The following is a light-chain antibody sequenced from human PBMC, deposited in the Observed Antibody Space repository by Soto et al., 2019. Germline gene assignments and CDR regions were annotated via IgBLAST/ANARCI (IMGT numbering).Light chain of an antibody. CDR1: QGISSY. CDR3: QQVNVYPST. CDR2: DAS. Sequence: IHLTQSPSSLSASVLDIVSITCRASQGISSYLGWYHQKPGKAPNLLIYDASTLHSGVPSRFSGGGSGTDFTLTISSLQPEDFATYYCQQVNVYPSTFGGGTKVDIK. J-gene: IGKJ4*01. V-gene: IGKV1-9*01.